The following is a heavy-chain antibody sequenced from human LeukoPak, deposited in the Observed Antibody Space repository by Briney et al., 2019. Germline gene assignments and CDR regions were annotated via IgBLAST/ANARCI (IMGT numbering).Heavy chain of an antibody. Sequence: GGSLRLSCTASGFAFSSDAMNWVRQAPGKGLEWVSSIGGSGGGSTQYADSAKGRFTISRDNSKNTLSLQMSSLRAEDTAVYYCARHGGSNPFDYWGQGTLVTVSS. CDR2: IGGSGGGST. J-gene: IGHJ4*02. CDR3: ARHGGSNPFDY. D-gene: IGHD5-24*01. V-gene: IGHV3-23*01. CDR1: GFAFSSDA.